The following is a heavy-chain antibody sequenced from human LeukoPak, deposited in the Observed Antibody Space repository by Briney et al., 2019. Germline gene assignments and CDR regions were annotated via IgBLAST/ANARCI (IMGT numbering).Heavy chain of an antibody. Sequence: PGGSLRLSCAASGFTFDDYAMHWVRQAPGKGLEWVSGISWNSGSIGYADSVKGRFTISRDNAKNSLYLQMNSLRAEDTALYYCAKDIRGTGGSYRLVYYYYGMDVWGQGTTVTVSS. CDR2: ISWNSGSI. V-gene: IGHV3-9*01. J-gene: IGHJ6*02. CDR3: AKDIRGTGGSYRLVYYYYGMDV. CDR1: GFTFDDYA. D-gene: IGHD1-26*01.